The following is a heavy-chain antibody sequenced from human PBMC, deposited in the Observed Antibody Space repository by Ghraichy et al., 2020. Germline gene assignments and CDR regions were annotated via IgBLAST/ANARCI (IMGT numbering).Heavy chain of an antibody. CDR3: TTDLDGGSHC. V-gene: IGHV3-15*01. J-gene: IGHJ4*02. D-gene: IGHD3-16*01. CDR2: IKSKTDGGTA. Sequence: GGSLRLSCVASGFTFSNAWMSWVRQAPGKGLEWVGRIKSKTDGGTADYAAPVKGRFTISRDDSKNTLYLQMNSLKSDDTAMFYCTTDLDGGSHCWGQGTLVIVSS. CDR1: GFTFSNAW.